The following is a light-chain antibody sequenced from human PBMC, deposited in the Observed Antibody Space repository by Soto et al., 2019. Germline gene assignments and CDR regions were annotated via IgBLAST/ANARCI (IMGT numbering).Light chain of an antibody. V-gene: IGKV1-5*01. CDR3: QQYHRYST. CDR1: QNINAW. CDR2: DVS. Sequence: DIQMTQAPSTLSASVGDSVTISCRASQNINAWLAWYQQKPGKXPXXLIYDVSTLDSGVPSRFSGSASGTEFTLTINNLESDDSATYYCQQYHRYSTFGQGTKVDIK. J-gene: IGKJ1*01.